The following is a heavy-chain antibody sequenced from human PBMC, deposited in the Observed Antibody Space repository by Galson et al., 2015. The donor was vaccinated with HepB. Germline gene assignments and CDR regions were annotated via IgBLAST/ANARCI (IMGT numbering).Heavy chain of an antibody. Sequence: SVKVSCKASGYTFTSYYMHWVRQAPGQGLEWMGIINPSGGSTSYAQKFQGRVTMTRDTSTSTVYMELSSLRSEDTAVYYCARESSIAAPGGAFDIWGQGTMVTVSS. CDR1: GYTFTSYY. CDR3: ARESSIAAPGGAFDI. J-gene: IGHJ3*02. CDR2: INPSGGST. V-gene: IGHV1-46*01. D-gene: IGHD6-6*01.